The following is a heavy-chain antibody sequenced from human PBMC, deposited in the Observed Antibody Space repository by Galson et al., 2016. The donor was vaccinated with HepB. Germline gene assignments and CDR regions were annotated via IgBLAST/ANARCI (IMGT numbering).Heavy chain of an antibody. CDR1: GGSISSNYYY. Sequence: SETLSLTCTVSGGSISSNYYYWGWIRQPPGKGLEWIGYIYDNGRTDHNPSLKSRVTISGDTFKNQFSLNLNSVTAADTAVYYCARYSGGYFSGFDYWGLGTLVTVSS. D-gene: IGHD1-26*01. V-gene: IGHV4-61*05. J-gene: IGHJ4*02. CDR2: IYDNGRT. CDR3: ARYSGGYFSGFDY.